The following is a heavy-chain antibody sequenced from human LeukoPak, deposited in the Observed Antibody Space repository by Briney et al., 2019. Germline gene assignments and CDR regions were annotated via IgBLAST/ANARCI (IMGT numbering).Heavy chain of an antibody. V-gene: IGHV4-4*07. CDR3: ARDSHYYGSGSYYYYYYMDV. CDR2: IYTSGGT. CDR1: GGSISSYC. D-gene: IGHD3-10*01. Sequence: SETLSLTCTVSGGSISSYCWSWIRQPAGKGLEWIGRIYTSGGTNYNPSLKSRVTMSVDTSKNQFSLKLSSVTAADTAVYYCARDSHYYGSGSYYYYYYMDVWGKGTTVTISS. J-gene: IGHJ6*03.